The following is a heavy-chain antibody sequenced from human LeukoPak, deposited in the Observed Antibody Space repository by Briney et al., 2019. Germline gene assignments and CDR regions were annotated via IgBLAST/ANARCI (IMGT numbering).Heavy chain of an antibody. CDR3: ERVIRLGMVPYYMDV. D-gene: IGHD3-16*01. V-gene: IGHV1-18*01. J-gene: IGHJ6*03. Sequence: GASVTVSCKASGYTFTSYGISWVRQAPGQGLEWMGWISAYNGNTNYAQKLQGRVTITTDTSTSTAYMELRSLRSDDTAVYYCERVIRLGMVPYYMDVWGKGTTVTVSS. CDR2: ISAYNGNT. CDR1: GYTFTSYG.